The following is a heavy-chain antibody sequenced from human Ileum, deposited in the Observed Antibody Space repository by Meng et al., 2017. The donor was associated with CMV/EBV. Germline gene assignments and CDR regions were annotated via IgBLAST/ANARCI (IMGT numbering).Heavy chain of an antibody. CDR1: GGSINSGSYY. J-gene: IGHJ2*01. CDR3: ARNNGDPYWYLDL. CDR2: IHTGGST. V-gene: IGHV4-61*02. D-gene: IGHD4-17*01. Sequence: QVQLEESGPGLVKPSQTLSLPCTVSGGSINSGSYYWTWIRQSAGEGLEWIGRIHTGGSTIYNPSLKSRVAMSLDTSKNQFSLELSSVTDADTATYYCARNNGDPYWYLDLWGRGTLVTVSS.